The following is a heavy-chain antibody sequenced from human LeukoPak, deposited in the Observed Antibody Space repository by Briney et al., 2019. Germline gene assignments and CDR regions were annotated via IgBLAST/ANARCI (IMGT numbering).Heavy chain of an antibody. CDR3: ARVAADGIGGAAFDI. CDR1: GYTFTSYG. CDR2: ISAYNGNT. Sequence: GASVKVSCKASGYTFTSYGISWVRQAHGQGLEWMGWISAYNGNTNYAQKLQGRVTMTTDTSTSTAYMELRSLRSDDTAVYYCARVAADGIGGAAFDIWGQGTMVTVSS. D-gene: IGHD6-25*01. V-gene: IGHV1-18*01. J-gene: IGHJ3*02.